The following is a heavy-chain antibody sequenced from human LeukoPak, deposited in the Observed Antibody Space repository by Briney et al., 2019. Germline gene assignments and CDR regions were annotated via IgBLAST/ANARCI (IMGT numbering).Heavy chain of an antibody. Sequence: GGSLRLSCAASGFTFSSYSMNWVRQAPGKGLEWVSSISSRSSYIYYADSVKGRFTISRDNAKNSLYLQMNSLRAEDTAVYYCAKDRSIGTYYTFDHWGQGTLVTVSS. CDR2: ISSRSSYI. V-gene: IGHV3-21*04. D-gene: IGHD1-26*01. J-gene: IGHJ4*02. CDR3: AKDRSIGTYYTFDH. CDR1: GFTFSSYS.